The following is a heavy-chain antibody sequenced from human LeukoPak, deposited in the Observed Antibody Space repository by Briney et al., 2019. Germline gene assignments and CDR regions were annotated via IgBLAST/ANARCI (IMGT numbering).Heavy chain of an antibody. CDR1: GFTFSSYS. J-gene: IGHJ4*02. Sequence: GGSLRLSCAAPGFTFSSYSMSWVRQAPGKGLEWASVIYSGGSTYYADSVKGRFTISRDNSKNTLYLQMNSLRAEDTAVYYCARDFRSPGYCSSTSCLEDYWGQGTLVTVSS. V-gene: IGHV3-66*01. CDR3: ARDFRSPGYCSSTSCLEDY. D-gene: IGHD2-2*01. CDR2: IYSGGST.